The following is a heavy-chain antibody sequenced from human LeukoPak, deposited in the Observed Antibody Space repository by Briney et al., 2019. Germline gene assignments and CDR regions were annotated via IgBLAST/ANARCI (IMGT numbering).Heavy chain of an antibody. CDR3: ARDWSVDY. Sequence: GASVKVSCKASGGTFSSYAISWVRQAPGQGLEWMGCINPNTGGTHYAQKFQGRVTMTRDTSISTAYMELSRLRSDDTAVYYCARDWSVDYWGQGTLVTVSS. CDR1: GGTFSSYA. CDR2: INPNTGGT. V-gene: IGHV1-2*02. J-gene: IGHJ4*02. D-gene: IGHD3-3*01.